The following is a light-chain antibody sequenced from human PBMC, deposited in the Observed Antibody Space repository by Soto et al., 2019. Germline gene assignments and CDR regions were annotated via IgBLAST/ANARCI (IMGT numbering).Light chain of an antibody. CDR1: SGYVGTYSL. CDR2: EGH. V-gene: IGLV2-23*01. CDR3: CLYVGATTYV. J-gene: IGLJ1*01. Sequence: QAALAQPASVAGSPGQSITISCTVASGYVGTYSLVFWYQQHPGNAPKVGIYEGHNGPSGVPDRFTGSTSVNTASLTISGLQTDDEADYYCCLYVGATTYVFGTGTKVTVL.